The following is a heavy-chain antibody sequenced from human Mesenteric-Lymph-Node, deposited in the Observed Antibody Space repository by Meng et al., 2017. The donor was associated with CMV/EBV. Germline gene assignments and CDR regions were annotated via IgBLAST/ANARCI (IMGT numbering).Heavy chain of an antibody. CDR1: GYTFTGYY. J-gene: IGHJ4*02. V-gene: IGHV1-2*02. Sequence: ASVKVSCKASGYTFTGYYMHWVRQAPGQGLEWMGWINPNSGGTNYAQKFQGRVTMTRDTSISTAYMELSRLRSDDTAVYYCARRNEYYDFWSGFDYWGQGTLVTVSS. D-gene: IGHD3-3*01. CDR2: INPNSGGT. CDR3: ARRNEYYDFWSGFDY.